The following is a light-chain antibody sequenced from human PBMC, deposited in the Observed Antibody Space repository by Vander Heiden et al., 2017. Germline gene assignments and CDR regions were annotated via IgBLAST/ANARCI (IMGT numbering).Light chain of an antibody. CDR1: QSPFYASNIQCR. Sequence: DIVMTQSPDSLAVSLGERATINCKSSQSPFYASNIQCRLAWYQQKPGQPPKLLIYWASTRQSGVPDRFSGSGSGTDFTLTISSLQAEDVAVYYCQQYYSSPWTFGQGTKVEIK. CDR2: WAS. J-gene: IGKJ1*01. CDR3: QQYYSSPWT. V-gene: IGKV4-1*01.